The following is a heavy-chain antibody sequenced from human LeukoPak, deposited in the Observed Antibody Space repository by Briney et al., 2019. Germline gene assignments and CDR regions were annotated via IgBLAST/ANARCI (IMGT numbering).Heavy chain of an antibody. J-gene: IGHJ4*02. CDR1: GFTFSSYS. Sequence: GGSLRLSCAASGFTFSSYSMNWVRQAPGQGLEWVSSISSSSSYIYYADSVKGRFTISRDNAKNSLYLQMNSLRAEDTAVYYCARDESITIFGVVTPPYLDYWGQGTLVTVSS. V-gene: IGHV3-21*01. D-gene: IGHD3-3*01. CDR3: ARDESITIFGVVTPPYLDY. CDR2: ISSSSSYI.